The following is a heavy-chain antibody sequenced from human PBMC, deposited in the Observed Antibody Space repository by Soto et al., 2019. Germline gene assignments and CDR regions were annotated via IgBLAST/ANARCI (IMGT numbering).Heavy chain of an antibody. J-gene: IGHJ4*01. Sequence: GGSLRLSCAASGFTFSNAWINWVRQPPGKGLEWVGRIRSKSDGGTTDFAAPVKGRFAISRDDSKHTVYLQMNSLRTEDTAVYYCTTDSHYNGILVRFDYWGLGTLVTVSS. V-gene: IGHV3-15*07. D-gene: IGHD3-10*01. CDR1: GFTFSNAW. CDR2: IRSKSDGGTT. CDR3: TTDSHYNGILVRFDY.